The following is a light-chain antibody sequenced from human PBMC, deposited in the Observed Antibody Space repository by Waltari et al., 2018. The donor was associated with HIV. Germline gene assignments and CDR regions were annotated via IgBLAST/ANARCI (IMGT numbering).Light chain of an antibody. CDR3: QQLNSYSSLT. V-gene: IGKV1-9*01. J-gene: IGKJ3*01. CDR1: QGISNY. Sequence: DIQLTQSPSFLSASVGDRVTISCRASQGISNYLAWYQQKPGKALKLLIYGASTLQSGVPARFSGSGSGTEFTLTIDSLQPDDFATYYCQQLNSYSSLTFGPGTKVDV. CDR2: GAS.